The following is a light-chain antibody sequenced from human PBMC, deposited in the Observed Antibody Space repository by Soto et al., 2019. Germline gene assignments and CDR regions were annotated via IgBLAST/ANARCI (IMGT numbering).Light chain of an antibody. CDR1: QSISSW. J-gene: IGKJ4*01. Sequence: DIQMTQSPSTLSASVGDRVTITCRASQSISSWLAWYQQKPGKAPKLLIYKAPSLESGVTSRFSGSGSGTGLTVAISALHPDDFATYCCQQYNSYPLTVGGGTKVEIK. CDR3: QQYNSYPLT. CDR2: KAP. V-gene: IGKV1-5*03.